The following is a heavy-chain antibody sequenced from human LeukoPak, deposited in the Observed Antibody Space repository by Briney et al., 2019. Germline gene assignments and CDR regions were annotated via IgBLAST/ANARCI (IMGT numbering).Heavy chain of an antibody. V-gene: IGHV3-23*01. J-gene: IGHJ4*02. Sequence: PGGFLRLSCAASGFTFSSYAMSWVRQAPGKGLEWVSWISGSGGSIYYADSVKGRFTISRDNSKNTLYLQMNSLRAEDTAIYYCAKEAVAAAGPFNHWGQGHLVTVSS. CDR2: ISGSGGSI. CDR1: GFTFSSYA. CDR3: AKEAVAAAGPFNH. D-gene: IGHD6-13*01.